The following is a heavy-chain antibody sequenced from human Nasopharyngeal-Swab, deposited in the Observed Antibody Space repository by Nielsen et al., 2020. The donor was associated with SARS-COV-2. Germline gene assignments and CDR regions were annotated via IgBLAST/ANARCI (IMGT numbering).Heavy chain of an antibody. CDR2: IRSKTYGGPT. D-gene: IGHD5-24*01. J-gene: IGHJ4*02. V-gene: IGHV3-49*04. CDR1: GFTFGDSS. CDR3: ARSGDSYNFYLDY. Sequence: GESLKISCTTSGFTFGDSSMSWVRQAPGKGLEWVGFIRSKTYGGPTEYAASVKGRFTISRDDSRGIAYLQMNSLRTEDTAVYYCARSGDSYNFYLDYWGQGTLVTVSS.